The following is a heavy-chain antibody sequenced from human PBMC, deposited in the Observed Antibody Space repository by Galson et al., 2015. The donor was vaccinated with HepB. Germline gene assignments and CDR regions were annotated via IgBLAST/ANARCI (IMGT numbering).Heavy chain of an antibody. Sequence: SLRLSCAVSGFIFRDYYMTWIRQTPGKGLEWVSSISNDGRTVKYADSVKGRFTISRDNARNSLTLQMNSLRVEDTALYYCIRGGSGSTYGHFDLWGRGTLVTVSS. D-gene: IGHD3-16*01. CDR3: IRGGSGSTYGHFDL. CDR1: GFIFRDYY. J-gene: IGHJ2*01. V-gene: IGHV3-11*04. CDR2: ISNDGRTV.